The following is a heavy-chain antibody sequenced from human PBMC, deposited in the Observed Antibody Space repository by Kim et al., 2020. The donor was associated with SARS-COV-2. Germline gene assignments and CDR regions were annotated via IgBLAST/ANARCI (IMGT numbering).Heavy chain of an antibody. D-gene: IGHD5-12*01. J-gene: IGHJ4*02. CDR3: AGGDGYNYLRFDY. CDR1: GGSISSYY. Sequence: SETLSLTCTVSGGSISSYYWSWIRQPPGKGLEWIGYIYYSGSTNYNPSLKSRVTISVDTSKNQFSLKLSSVTAADTAVYYCAGGDGYNYLRFDYWGQGTLVTVSS. V-gene: IGHV4-59*01. CDR2: IYYSGST.